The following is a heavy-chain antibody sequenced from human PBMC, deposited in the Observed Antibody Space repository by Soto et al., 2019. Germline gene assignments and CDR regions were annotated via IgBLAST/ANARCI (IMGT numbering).Heavy chain of an antibody. J-gene: IGHJ4*02. V-gene: IGHV4-34*01. Sequence: SETLSLTCAAYGGSFSGYYWSWIRQPPGKGLEWIGEINHSGSTNYNPSLKSRVTISVDTSKNQFSLKLSSVTAADTAVYYCARVSGDYDSSGERPYYFDYWGQGTLVTVSS. CDR2: INHSGST. CDR1: GGSFSGYY. CDR3: ARVSGDYDSSGERPYYFDY. D-gene: IGHD3-22*01.